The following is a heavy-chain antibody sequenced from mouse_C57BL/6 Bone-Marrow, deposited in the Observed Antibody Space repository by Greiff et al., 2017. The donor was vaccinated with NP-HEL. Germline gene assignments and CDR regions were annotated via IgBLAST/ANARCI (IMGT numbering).Heavy chain of an antibody. CDR2: INPNNGGT. Sequence: EVQLQESGPELVKPGASVKIPCKASGYTFTDYNMDWVKQSHGKSLEWIGDINPNNGGTIYNQKFKGKATLTVDKSSSTAYMELRSLTSEDTAFYYCARRRLGLLLYWYVDVWGTGTTVTVSS. CDR3: ARRRLGLLLYWYVDV. J-gene: IGHJ1*03. D-gene: IGHD1-1*01. CDR1: GYTFTDYN. V-gene: IGHV1-18*01.